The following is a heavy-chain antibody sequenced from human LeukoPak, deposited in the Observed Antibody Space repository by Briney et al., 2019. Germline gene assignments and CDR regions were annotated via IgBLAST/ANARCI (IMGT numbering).Heavy chain of an antibody. CDR2: ISVINNANT. J-gene: IGHJ4*02. CDR1: GYTFSIYG. CDR3: ARDLGEMATDY. Sequence: ASVTVSCTASGYTFSIYGINWVRQAPGQGLEWMGWISVINNANTRYAQNFQGRLTMTTDTSTTTAYMELRSLRSDDTAVYYCARDLGEMATDYWGQGTPVTVSS. V-gene: IGHV1-18*01. D-gene: IGHD5-24*01.